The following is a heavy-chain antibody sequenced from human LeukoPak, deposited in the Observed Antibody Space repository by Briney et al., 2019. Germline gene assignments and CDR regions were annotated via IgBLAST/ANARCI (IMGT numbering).Heavy chain of an antibody. Sequence: PSETLSLTCTVSGGSISSSGYYWGWIRQPPGKGLEWIGSFYYSGSTYYNPSLKSRVTISVDTSKNQFSLKLSSVTAADTAVYYCARADPLLIGAFDIWGQGTMVTVSS. J-gene: IGHJ3*02. CDR1: GGSISSSGYY. CDR3: ARADPLLIGAFDI. D-gene: IGHD3-16*02. CDR2: FYYSGST. V-gene: IGHV4-39*07.